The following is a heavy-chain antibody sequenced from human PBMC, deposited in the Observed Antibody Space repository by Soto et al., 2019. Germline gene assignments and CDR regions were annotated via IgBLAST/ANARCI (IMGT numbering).Heavy chain of an antibody. CDR1: GYTLTELS. D-gene: IGHD3-3*01. CDR2: FDPEDGET. CDR3: ATGSSTIVFGVAHYYYYGMDV. Sequence: GASVKVSCKVSGYTLTELSMHWVRQAPGKGLEWMGGFDPEDGETIYAQKFQGRVTMTEDTSTDTAYMELSSLRSEDTAVYYCATGSSTIVFGVAHYYYYGMDVWGQGTTVTVSS. V-gene: IGHV1-24*01. J-gene: IGHJ6*02.